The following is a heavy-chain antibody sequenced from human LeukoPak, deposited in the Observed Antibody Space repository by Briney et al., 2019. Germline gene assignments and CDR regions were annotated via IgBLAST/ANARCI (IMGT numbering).Heavy chain of an antibody. J-gene: IGHJ4*02. D-gene: IGHD6-13*01. CDR1: GGSISSNTYS. Sequence: SETLSLTCTVSGGSISSNTYSWGWIRQPPGRGLEWIGSFIYSVTSYYDPSLKSRVTISVDTSKNQFSLKVNSVTAEDTAVYYCARGLYSSSWYDYWGQGTLVTVSS. V-gene: IGHV4-39*07. CDR3: ARGLYSSSWYDY. CDR2: FIYSVTS.